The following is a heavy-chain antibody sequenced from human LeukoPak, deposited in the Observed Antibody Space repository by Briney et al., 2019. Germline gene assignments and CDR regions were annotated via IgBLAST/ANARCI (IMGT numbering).Heavy chain of an antibody. D-gene: IGHD3-10*02. J-gene: IGHJ6*04. Sequence: GGSLRLPCAASGFTFSDYYMTWVRQAPGKGLEWVSYISSSGSTIYYADSVKGRFTISRDNAKNSLYLQMNGLRAEDTAVYYCAELGITMIGGVWGKGTTVTISS. V-gene: IGHV3-11*04. CDR2: ISSSGSTI. CDR3: AELGITMIGGV. CDR1: GFTFSDYY.